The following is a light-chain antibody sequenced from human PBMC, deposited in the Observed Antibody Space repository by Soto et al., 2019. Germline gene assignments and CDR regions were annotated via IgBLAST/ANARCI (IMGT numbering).Light chain of an antibody. CDR1: SSDVGGYNY. Sequence: QSALTQPASVSGSPGQSITISCTGTSSDVGGYNYVSWYQQHPGKAPKLMIYDVSNRHSGVSNRFSGSKSGNTSSLTISGLQAEDEADYYCSEYTSSSTCVFGTGNKLTVL. CDR3: SEYTSSSTCV. J-gene: IGLJ1*01. CDR2: DVS. V-gene: IGLV2-14*01.